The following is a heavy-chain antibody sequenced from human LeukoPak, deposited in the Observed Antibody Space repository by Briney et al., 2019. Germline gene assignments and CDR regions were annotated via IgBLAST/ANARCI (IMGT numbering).Heavy chain of an antibody. CDR2: TSSSGSTI. J-gene: IGHJ6*02. V-gene: IGHV3-21*04. CDR1: GFTFSSYS. Sequence: PGGSLRLSCAASGFTFSSYSMNWVRQAPGKGLEWVSSTSSSGSTIYYADSVKGRFTISRDNAKNSLYLQMNSLRAEDTAVYYCARIPAVVVAAPILYGMDVWGQGTTVTVSS. CDR3: ARIPAVVVAAPILYGMDV. D-gene: IGHD2-15*01.